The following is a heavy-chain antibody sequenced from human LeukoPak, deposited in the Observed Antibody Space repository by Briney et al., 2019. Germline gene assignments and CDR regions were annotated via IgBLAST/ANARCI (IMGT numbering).Heavy chain of an antibody. CDR3: AGDRITIFGVVISPHYYYYYGMDV. J-gene: IGHJ6*02. CDR1: GYTFTSYY. Sequence: GASVKVSCKASGYTFTSYYMHWVRQAPGQGLEWMGIINPSGGSTSYAQKFQGRVTMTRDTSTSTVYMELSSLSSEDTAVYYCAGDRITIFGVVISPHYYYYYGMDVWGQGTTVTVSS. CDR2: INPSGGST. V-gene: IGHV1-46*01. D-gene: IGHD3-3*01.